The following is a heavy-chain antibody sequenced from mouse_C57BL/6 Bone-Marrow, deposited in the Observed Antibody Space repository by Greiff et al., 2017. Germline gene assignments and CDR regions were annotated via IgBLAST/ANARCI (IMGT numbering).Heavy chain of an antibody. CDR2: ISYDGSN. J-gene: IGHJ3*01. Sequence: EVQLQESGPGLVKPSQSLSLTCSVTGYSITSGYYWNWIRQFPGNKLEWMGYISYDGSNNYNPSLKNRISITRDTSKNQFFLKLNSVTTEDTATYYCARYGYWFAYWGQGTLVTVSA. D-gene: IGHD2-2*01. CDR1: GYSITSGYY. CDR3: ARYGYWFAY. V-gene: IGHV3-6*01.